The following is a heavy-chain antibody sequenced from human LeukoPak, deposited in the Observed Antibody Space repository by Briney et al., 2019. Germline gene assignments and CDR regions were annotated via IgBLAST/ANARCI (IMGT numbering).Heavy chain of an antibody. CDR3: ARVLERRTSSYYYYYMDV. V-gene: IGHV1-69*13. Sequence: EASVKVSCKASGGTFSSYAISWVRQAPGQGLEWMGGIIPIFGTANYAQKFQGRVTITADESTSTAYMELSSLRSEDTAVYYCARVLERRTSSYYYYYMDVWGKGSTVTIS. D-gene: IGHD1-26*01. CDR1: GGTFSSYA. J-gene: IGHJ6*03. CDR2: IIPIFGTA.